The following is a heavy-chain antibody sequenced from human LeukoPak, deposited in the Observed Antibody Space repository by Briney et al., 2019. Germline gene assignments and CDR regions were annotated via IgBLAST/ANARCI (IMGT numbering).Heavy chain of an antibody. CDR2: IHYSGTT. D-gene: IGHD6-13*01. V-gene: IGHV4-59*01. CDR1: VGSISRYY. Sequence: PSETLSLTCTVYVGSISRYYWSWIRQPPGKGLEWIGHIHYSGTTNYNPSLKSRVTLSVDTSKNQFSLKLSSVTTADTAVFYCARAQIIAAAAGHFDLWGRGTLVTVSS. CDR3: ARAQIIAAAAGHFDL. J-gene: IGHJ2*01.